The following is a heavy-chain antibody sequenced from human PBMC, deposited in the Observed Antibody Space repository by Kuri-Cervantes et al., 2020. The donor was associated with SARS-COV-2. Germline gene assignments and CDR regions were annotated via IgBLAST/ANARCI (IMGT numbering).Heavy chain of an antibody. Sequence: SVKVSCKASGYTFTSYGISWVRQAPGQGLEWMGGIIPIFGTANYEQKFQGRVTITVDKSKSTANMELSSLRSEDTAVYYCASSPESGPYYYYYGMDVWGQGTTVTVSS. CDR3: ASSPESGPYYYYYGMDV. CDR1: GYTFTSYG. V-gene: IGHV1-69*06. D-gene: IGHD6-25*01. CDR2: IIPIFGTA. J-gene: IGHJ6*02.